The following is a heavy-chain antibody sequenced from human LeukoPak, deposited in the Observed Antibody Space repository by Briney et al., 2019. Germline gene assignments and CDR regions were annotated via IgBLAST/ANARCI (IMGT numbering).Heavy chain of an antibody. CDR3: ARSPGYSGYDPFDY. J-gene: IGHJ4*02. D-gene: IGHD5-12*01. CDR1: GFTFSSYS. V-gene: IGHV3-21*01. Sequence: PGGSLRLSCAASGFTFSSYSMNWVRQAPGKGLEWVSSISSSSSYIYYADSVKGRFTISRDNAKNSLYLQMNSLRAEDTAVYYCARSPGYSGYDPFDYWGQGTPVTVSS. CDR2: ISSSSSYI.